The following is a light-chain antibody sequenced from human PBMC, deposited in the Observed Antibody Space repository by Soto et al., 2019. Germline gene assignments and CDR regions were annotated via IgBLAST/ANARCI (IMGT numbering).Light chain of an antibody. CDR3: QQYNTYST. Sequence: DIQVTQSPSTLSASVGGSCTITCLASQNIRNWLAWYQQKPGKAPNPLIYDASSLKSGVPARFNGSGSGTEFTLTISSPQPDDFATYYCQQYNTYSTFGQGTRLENK. J-gene: IGKJ5*01. CDR2: DAS. V-gene: IGKV1-5*01. CDR1: QNIRNW.